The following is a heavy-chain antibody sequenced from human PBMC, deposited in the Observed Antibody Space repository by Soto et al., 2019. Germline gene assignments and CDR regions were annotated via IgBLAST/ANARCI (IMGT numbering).Heavy chain of an antibody. Sequence: PSETLSLTCAVYGGSFSGYYWSWIRQPPGKGLEWIGEINHSGSTNYNPSLKSRVAISVDTSKNQFSLKLSSVTAADTAVYSCARQRITIFGVVIRPDYYYYYGMDVWGQGTTVTVSS. CDR2: INHSGST. CDR1: GGSFSGYY. D-gene: IGHD3-3*01. V-gene: IGHV4-34*01. CDR3: ARQRITIFGVVIRPDYYYYYGMDV. J-gene: IGHJ6*02.